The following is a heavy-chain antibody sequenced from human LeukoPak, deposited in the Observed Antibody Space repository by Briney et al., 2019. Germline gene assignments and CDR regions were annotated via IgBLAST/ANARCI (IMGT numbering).Heavy chain of an antibody. Sequence: GGSLRLSCAASEFTFSSYNMNWVRQAPGKGLEWFSHISSSSTSKYYADSVKGRFTISRDNAKSSLNLQMNSLRAEDTAMYYCARDSYSGYDLGIWGQGTMVTVSS. CDR2: ISSSSTSK. V-gene: IGHV3-48*01. CDR3: ARDSYSGYDLGI. J-gene: IGHJ3*02. CDR1: EFTFSSYN. D-gene: IGHD5-12*01.